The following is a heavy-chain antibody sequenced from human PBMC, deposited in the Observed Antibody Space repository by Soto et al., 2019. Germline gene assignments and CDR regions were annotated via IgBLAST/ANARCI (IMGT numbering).Heavy chain of an antibody. J-gene: IGHJ3*02. V-gene: IGHV1-69*06. D-gene: IGHD2-15*01. Sequence: QVQLVQSGAEVKKPGSSVKVSCKASGGTFSSYAISWVRQAPGQGLEWMGGIIPIFGTANYAQKFQGRVTITADKSTSTAYMELSSLRSEATAVYYCARDRVGYCSGGSCYLDAFDIWGQGTMVTVSS. CDR2: IIPIFGTA. CDR3: ARDRVGYCSGGSCYLDAFDI. CDR1: GGTFSSYA.